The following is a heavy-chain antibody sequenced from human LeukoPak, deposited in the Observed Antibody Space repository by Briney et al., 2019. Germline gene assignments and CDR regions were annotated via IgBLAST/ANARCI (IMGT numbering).Heavy chain of an antibody. V-gene: IGHV3-53*01. D-gene: IGHD4-17*01. CDR2: IYSGGST. J-gene: IGHJ2*01. Sequence: GGSLRLSCAASGFSISNYWMSWVRQAPGKGLEWVSVIYSGGSTYYADSMKGRFTISRDNSKNTLYLQMNSLRAEDTAVYYCARDPDYGDYGYFDLWGRGTLVTVSS. CDR3: ARDPDYGDYGYFDL. CDR1: GFSISNYW.